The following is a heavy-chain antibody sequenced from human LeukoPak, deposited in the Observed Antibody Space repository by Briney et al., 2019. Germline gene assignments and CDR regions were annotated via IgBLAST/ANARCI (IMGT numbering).Heavy chain of an antibody. J-gene: IGHJ4*02. CDR2: ISGSGGST. D-gene: IGHD3-3*01. Sequence: GGSLRLSCGASGFRFSSYAMSWVRQAPGKGLESVSSISGSGGSTYYTDSVKGRFAISRDNSKSTLYLQMNSLGTDDTALYYCVKGGQNYDFWRFDYWGQGTLVTASS. CDR3: VKGGQNYDFWRFDY. V-gene: IGHV3-23*01. CDR1: GFRFSSYA.